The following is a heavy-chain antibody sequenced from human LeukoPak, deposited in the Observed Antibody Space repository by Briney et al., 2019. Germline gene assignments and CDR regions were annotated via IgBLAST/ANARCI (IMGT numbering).Heavy chain of an antibody. CDR3: ARVGGVCSSGWCDLFTYYYYYYMDV. CDR2: ISAYNGNT. V-gene: IGHV1-18*01. D-gene: IGHD6-19*01. CDR1: GYTFTSYG. Sequence: GASVKVSCKASGYTFTSYGISWVRQAPGQGLEWIGWISAYNGNTNYAQKLQGRVTMTTDTSTSTAYMELRSLRSDDTAVYYCARVGGVCSSGWCDLFTYYYYYYMDVWGKGTTVTVSS. J-gene: IGHJ6*03.